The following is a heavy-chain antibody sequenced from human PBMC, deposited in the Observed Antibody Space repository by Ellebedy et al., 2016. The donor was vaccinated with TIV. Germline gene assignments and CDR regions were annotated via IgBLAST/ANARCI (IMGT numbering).Heavy chain of an antibody. CDR2: IKKDGSDK. D-gene: IGHD3-3*01. Sequence: GGSLRLSXAASGFTFSDYWMSWVRQTPGKGPEWVANIKKDGSDKSYVDSVKGRFTISRDNAKNLLWLEMKSLGVDDTAFYYCAREGPTRYLEWLISPYFDNWGQGTLVTVS. J-gene: IGHJ4*02. V-gene: IGHV3-7*03. CDR1: GFTFSDYW. CDR3: AREGPTRYLEWLISPYFDN.